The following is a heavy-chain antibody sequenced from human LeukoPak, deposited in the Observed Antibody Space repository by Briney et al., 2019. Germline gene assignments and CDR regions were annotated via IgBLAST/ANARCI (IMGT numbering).Heavy chain of an antibody. J-gene: IGHJ4*02. V-gene: IGHV4-34*01. CDR1: GGSFSGYY. Sequence: SETLSLACAVYGGSFSGYYWSWIRQPPGKGLEWIGEINHSGSTNYNPSLKSRVTISVDTSKNQFSLKLSSVTAADTAVYYCARGRYQYYYDSSGYLYWFDYWGQGTLVTVSS. CDR2: INHSGST. CDR3: ARGRYQYYYDSSGYLYWFDY. D-gene: IGHD3-22*01.